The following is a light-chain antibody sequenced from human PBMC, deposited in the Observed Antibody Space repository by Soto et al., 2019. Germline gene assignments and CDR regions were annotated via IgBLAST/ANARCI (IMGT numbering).Light chain of an antibody. V-gene: IGLV1-44*01. CDR2: SNG. Sequence: QSVLTQPPSASGSPVQSVTISCSGGGSNIGKNTVHWYQVLPGTAPKLPIYSNGQRPSGVPDRFSGSKSGTSASLAISGLQSADEADYYCAAWDDSPNGVVFGGGTKLTVL. CDR3: AAWDDSPNGVV. J-gene: IGLJ2*01. CDR1: GSNIGKNT.